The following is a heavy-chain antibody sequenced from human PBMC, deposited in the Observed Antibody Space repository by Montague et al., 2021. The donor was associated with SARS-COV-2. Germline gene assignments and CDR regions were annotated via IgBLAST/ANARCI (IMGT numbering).Heavy chain of an antibody. CDR3: ARGLFSPVIVVVIRCPFDY. CDR2: IYYSGST. V-gene: IGHV4-39*07. CDR1: GGSISSSSYY. Sequence: SETLSLTCTVSGGSISSSSYYWGWIRQPPGKGLEWIGSIYYSGSTYYNPSLKSRVTISVDTSKNQFSLKLSSVTAADTAVYYCARGLFSPVIVVVIRCPFDYWGRGTLVTVSS. J-gene: IGHJ4*02. D-gene: IGHD3-22*01.